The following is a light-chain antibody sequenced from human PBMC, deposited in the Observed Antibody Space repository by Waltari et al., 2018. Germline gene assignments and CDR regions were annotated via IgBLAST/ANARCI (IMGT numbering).Light chain of an antibody. V-gene: IGKV1-5*03. CDR1: RTMSGW. CDR3: LQYSTFSLWT. CDR2: RAS. J-gene: IGKJ1*01. Sequence: DIQMTQSPSTLSASVGDRVTITCRASRTMSGWLAWYQQRPGKAPKLLISRASTLQSGVPSRFGGSGSGTEFTLTIGGLQPDDFATYYCLQYSTFSLWTFVQGTRVDI.